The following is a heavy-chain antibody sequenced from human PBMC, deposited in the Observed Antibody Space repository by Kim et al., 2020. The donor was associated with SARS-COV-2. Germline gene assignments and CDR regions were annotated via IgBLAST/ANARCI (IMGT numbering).Heavy chain of an antibody. V-gene: IGHV1-2*02. J-gene: IGHJ4*02. Sequence: YDQKFQGRVTMTRDTSISTAYMELSRLRSDDTAVYYCARASLGIVATNTGWGQGTLVTVSS. CDR3: ARASLGIVATNTG. D-gene: IGHD5-12*01.